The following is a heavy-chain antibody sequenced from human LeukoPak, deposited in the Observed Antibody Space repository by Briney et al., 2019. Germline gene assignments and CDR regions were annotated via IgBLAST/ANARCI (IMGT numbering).Heavy chain of an antibody. D-gene: IGHD3-22*01. CDR1: GFTFDDYA. V-gene: IGHV3-9*01. CDR2: ISWNSGII. Sequence: GGSLRPSCAASGFTFDDYAMHWVRQAPGKGLEWVSGISWNSGIIGYADSVKGRFTISRDNAKSSLYLQMNSLRAEDTALYYCAKDTGSGYYYYFAYWGQGTLVTVSS. J-gene: IGHJ4*02. CDR3: AKDTGSGYYYYFAY.